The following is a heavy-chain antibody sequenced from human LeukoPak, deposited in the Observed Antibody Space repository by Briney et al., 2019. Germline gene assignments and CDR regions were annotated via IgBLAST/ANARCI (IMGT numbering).Heavy chain of an antibody. CDR1: GFTFRSYA. CDR2: SGHSDGTA. J-gene: IGHJ5*01. D-gene: IGHD6-6*01. Sequence: GGSLSLSCAASGFTFRSYAMNWVRDAPGRGLEWVSSGHSDGTAYYADSVKGRFTISRDNSKNTLSLQMNSLRAEDTAVYYCAKGSRIAARPTIWFDSWGQGTLVTVSS. CDR3: AKGSRIAARPTIWFDS. V-gene: IGHV3-23*01.